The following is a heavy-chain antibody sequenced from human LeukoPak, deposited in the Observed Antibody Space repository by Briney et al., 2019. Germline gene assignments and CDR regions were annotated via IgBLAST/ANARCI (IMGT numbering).Heavy chain of an antibody. CDR2: IRYDGSNT. J-gene: IGHJ4*02. Sequence: SCKASGYTFTSYYMHWVRQAPGKGLEWVAFIRYDGSNTYYADSVKGRFTISRDNSKNTLYLQMNSLGAEDTALYYCAKDLGWQLWLPGYFDYWGQGTLVTVSS. CDR3: AKDLGWQLWLPGYFDY. V-gene: IGHV3-30*02. CDR1: GYTFTSYY. D-gene: IGHD5-18*01.